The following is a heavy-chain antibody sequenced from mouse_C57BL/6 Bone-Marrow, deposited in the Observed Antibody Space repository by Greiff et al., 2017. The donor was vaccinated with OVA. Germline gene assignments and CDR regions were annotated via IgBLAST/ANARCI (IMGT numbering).Heavy chain of an antibody. CDR1: FYPFTSYW. J-gene: IGHJ2*01. CDR3: GGYPDY. CDR2: IHPNSGST. V-gene: IGHV1-64*01. Sequence: QFPLPPPVASLLPPVASVKLSCPSSFYPFTSYWLPWVQQRPGQGLEWIGMIHPNSGSTNYNEKFKSKATLTVDKSSSTAYMQLSSLTSEDSAVYYCGGYPDYWGKGTTLTVSS. D-gene: IGHD2-14*01.